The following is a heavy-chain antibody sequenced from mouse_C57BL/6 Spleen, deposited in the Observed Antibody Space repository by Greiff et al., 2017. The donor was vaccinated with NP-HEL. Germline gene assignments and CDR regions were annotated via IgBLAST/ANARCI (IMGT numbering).Heavy chain of an antibody. Sequence: VQLQQSGAELVRPGASVKLSCTASGFNIKDYYMHWVKQRPAQGLEWIGRIDPEDGDPEYAPKFQGKATMTADTSSNTAYLQLSSLTSEDTAVYYCTTRSVVAGGYFDVWGTGTTVTVSS. CDR3: TTRSVVAGGYFDV. CDR2: IDPEDGDP. V-gene: IGHV14-1*01. J-gene: IGHJ1*03. D-gene: IGHD1-1*01. CDR1: GFNIKDYY.